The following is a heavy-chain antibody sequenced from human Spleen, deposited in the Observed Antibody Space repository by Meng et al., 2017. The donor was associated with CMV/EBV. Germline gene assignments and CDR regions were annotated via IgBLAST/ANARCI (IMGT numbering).Heavy chain of an antibody. CDR3: ARARIAVAAFDI. D-gene: IGHD6-19*01. CDR1: GFTFDAFA. CDR2: ISGSGGST. Sequence: GGSLRLSCAASGFTFDAFALHWVRQAPGKGLEWVSGISGSGGSTYYADSVKGRFTISRDNSKNTLYLQMNSLRAEDTAVYYCARARIAVAAFDIWGQGTMVTVSS. V-gene: IGHV3-23*01. J-gene: IGHJ3*02.